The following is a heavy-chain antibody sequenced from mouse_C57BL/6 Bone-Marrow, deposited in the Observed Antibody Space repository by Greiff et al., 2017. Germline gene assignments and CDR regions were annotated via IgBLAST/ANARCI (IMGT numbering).Heavy chain of an antibody. J-gene: IGHJ3*01. CDR3: AREGVYYGGPPFAY. Sequence: VQLKQSGPGLVKPSQSLSLTCSVTGYSFTSGYYWNWIRQFPGSKLECMGNISYDGSNNYNPSLKNRTSITRDTSKNQFFLKLNSVTTEDTASYYGAREGVYYGGPPFAYWGQGTLVTVSA. CDR1: GYSFTSGYY. CDR2: ISYDGSN. D-gene: IGHD1-1*02. V-gene: IGHV3-6*01.